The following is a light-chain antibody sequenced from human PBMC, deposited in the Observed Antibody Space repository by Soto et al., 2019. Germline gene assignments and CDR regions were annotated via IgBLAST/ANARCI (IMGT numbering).Light chain of an antibody. J-gene: IGKJ1*01. CDR2: GAS. CDR3: QHYGSSRT. CDR1: QSVSSY. V-gene: IGKV3-20*01. Sequence: EIVLTQSPATLSLSPGERATLSCRASQSVSSYLAWYQQKPGQAPRLLIYGASSRATGIPDRFSGSGSGTDFTLTLSRLEPEDFAVYYCQHYGSSRTFGQGTKVDIK.